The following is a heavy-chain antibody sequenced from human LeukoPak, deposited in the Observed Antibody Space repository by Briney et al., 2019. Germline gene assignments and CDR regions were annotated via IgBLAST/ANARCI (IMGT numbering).Heavy chain of an antibody. V-gene: IGHV3-33*01. CDR2: IWYDGNRK. CDR3: ARDAGGAVPTALDY. Sequence: GGSLRLSCAASGFTFSSFGMHWVRQAPGKGLEWVAVIWYDGNRKYYEDSVRGRFTISRDNAKNSLYLQMNSLRGEDTALYYCARDAGGAVPTALDYWGQGTLVTVSS. D-gene: IGHD3-10*01. J-gene: IGHJ4*02. CDR1: GFTFSSFG.